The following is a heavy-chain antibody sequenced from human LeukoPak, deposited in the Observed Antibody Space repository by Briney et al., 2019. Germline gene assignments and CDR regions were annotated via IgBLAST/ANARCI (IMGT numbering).Heavy chain of an antibody. D-gene: IGHD3-16*02. CDR3: ARYDVWGSYRAFDY. CDR2: INHSGST. Sequence: SETLSLTCAVYGGSFSGYYWSWIRQPPGKGLEWIGEINHSGSTNYDPSLKSRVTISVDTSKNQFSLRLSSVTAADTAVYYCARYDVWGSYRAFDYWGQGTLVTVSS. CDR1: GGSFSGYY. J-gene: IGHJ4*02. V-gene: IGHV4-34*01.